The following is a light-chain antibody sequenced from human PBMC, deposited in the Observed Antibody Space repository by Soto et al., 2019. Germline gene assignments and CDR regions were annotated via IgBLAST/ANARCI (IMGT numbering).Light chain of an antibody. J-gene: IGKJ3*01. V-gene: IGKV3-20*01. CDR3: QQYGSSYT. Sequence: EIVLTQSPGTLSLSPGERATLSCRASQSVSSRYLAWYQQKPGQAPRLLLYDASYRDPGIPDRFSGSGSGTDFTLTISRLEPEDFAVYYCQQYGSSYTFGPGTKVDIK. CDR2: DAS. CDR1: QSVSSRY.